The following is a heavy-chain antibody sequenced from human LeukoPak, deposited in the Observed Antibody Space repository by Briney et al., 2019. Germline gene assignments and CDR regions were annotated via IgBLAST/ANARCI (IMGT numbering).Heavy chain of an antibody. CDR1: VYTFTSYL. CDR2: INTGGGST. CDR3: ARESVAGTKYFDY. Sequence: ASLKVSCKASVYTFTSYLMHWMRQAPGQGLEWIGIINTGGGSTRYAQKFQGRVIVTRDTSTGTVYMDLSSLRSEDTAVYYCARESVAGTKYFDYWGQGTLVTVSS. J-gene: IGHJ4*02. D-gene: IGHD6-19*01. V-gene: IGHV1-46*01.